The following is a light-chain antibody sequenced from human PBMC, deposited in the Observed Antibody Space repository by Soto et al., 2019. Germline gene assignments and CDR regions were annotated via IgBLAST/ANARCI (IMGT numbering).Light chain of an antibody. J-gene: IGLJ3*02. CDR3: SSYAGSNIWV. Sequence: QSALTQPPSASGSPGQSVTISCTGTSSDVGGYNYVSWYQQYPGKAPKLMIYEVSKRPSGVPDRFSGSKSGKTASLTVSGLQAEDVADYYCSSYAGSNIWVFGGGTKLTVL. CDR2: EVS. CDR1: SSDVGGYNY. V-gene: IGLV2-8*01.